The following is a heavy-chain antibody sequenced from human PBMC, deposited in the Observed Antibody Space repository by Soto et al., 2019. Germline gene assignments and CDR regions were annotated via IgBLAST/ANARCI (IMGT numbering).Heavy chain of an antibody. Sequence: EVQLVESGGGLVQPGGSLRLSCAASGIPVSSNYMTWVRQAPGKGLEWVSVLHSGGDTYYANSVKGRFTSSRHDSTNTLFLQMNRLTAEDTAVYYCARDGPYYYASRMDVWGQGTTVTVSS. J-gene: IGHJ6*02. D-gene: IGHD3-10*01. V-gene: IGHV3-53*04. CDR2: LHSGGDT. CDR3: ARDGPYYYASRMDV. CDR1: GIPVSSNY.